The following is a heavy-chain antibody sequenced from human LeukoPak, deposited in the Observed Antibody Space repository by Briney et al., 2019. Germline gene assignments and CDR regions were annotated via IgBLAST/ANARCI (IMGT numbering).Heavy chain of an antibody. Sequence: GESLKISCKGSGYSFTSYWIGWVRQMPGKGLAWMGIIYPGDSDARYSPSFQGQVTMSADKSISTVYLQWSSLKASDTATYYCARHDTVTSTDCWGQGTLVTVSS. V-gene: IGHV5-51*01. D-gene: IGHD4-17*01. J-gene: IGHJ4*02. CDR3: ARHDTVTSTDC. CDR2: IYPGDSDA. CDR1: GYSFTSYW.